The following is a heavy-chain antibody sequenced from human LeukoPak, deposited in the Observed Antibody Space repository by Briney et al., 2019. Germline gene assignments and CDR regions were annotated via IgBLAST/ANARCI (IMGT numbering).Heavy chain of an antibody. D-gene: IGHD2-8*01. CDR3: ARGRCNFDY. J-gene: IGHJ4*02. V-gene: IGHV3-72*01. Sequence: GGSEKLSCAASGFTFSDHYMDWVRQAPGKGLEWVGRIGNKDNSRTAGYAASVKGRFTISRDDSKNSLYLQMNSLKTEDTAVYYCARGRCNFDYWGQGTLDPVFS. CDR1: GFTFSDHY. CDR2: IGNKDNSRTA.